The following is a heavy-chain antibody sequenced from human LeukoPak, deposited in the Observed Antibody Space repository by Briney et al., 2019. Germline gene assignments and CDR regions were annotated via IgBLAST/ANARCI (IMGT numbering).Heavy chain of an antibody. CDR1: GFTFSSYE. D-gene: IGHD2-2*02. CDR3: ARDLGYCTSTSCYSLYGMDV. Sequence: GGSLRLSCAASGFTFSSYEMNWVRQAPGKGLEWVSYISSSGSTIHYADSVKGRFTISRDDAKNSLYLQMNSLRAKDTAVYYCARDLGYCTSTSCYSLYGMDVWGKGTTVTVSS. V-gene: IGHV3-48*03. CDR2: ISSSGSTI. J-gene: IGHJ6*04.